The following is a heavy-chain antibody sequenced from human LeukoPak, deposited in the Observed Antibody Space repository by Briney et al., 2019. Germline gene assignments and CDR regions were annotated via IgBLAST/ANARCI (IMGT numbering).Heavy chain of an antibody. J-gene: IGHJ6*03. CDR2: ISYDGSNK. Sequence: GGSLRLSCAASGFTFSNYAMHWVRQAPGKGLEWVAVISYDGSNKYYADSVKGRFTISRDNAKNSLYLQMNSLRAEATAVYYCARRYFDWLAIAHYYYYYYMDVWGKGTTVTISS. CDR1: GFTFSNYA. V-gene: IGHV3-30*04. CDR3: ARRYFDWLAIAHYYYYYYMDV. D-gene: IGHD3-9*01.